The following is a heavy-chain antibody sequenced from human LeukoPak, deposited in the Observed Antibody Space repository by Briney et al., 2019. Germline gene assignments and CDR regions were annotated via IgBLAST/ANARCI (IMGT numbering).Heavy chain of an antibody. V-gene: IGHV4-61*02. CDR3: ARDLYSSRTNDAFVI. D-gene: IGHD6-13*01. CDR1: GGSISSGVNY. Sequence: SETLSLTCTVSGGSISSGVNYWSWIRQPAGKGLEWIGRISTSGSTNYNPSLKSRVSISVDTSKNQFSLKLRSVTAADTAVYYCARDLYSSRTNDAFVIWGQGTMVTVSS. CDR2: ISTSGST. J-gene: IGHJ3*02.